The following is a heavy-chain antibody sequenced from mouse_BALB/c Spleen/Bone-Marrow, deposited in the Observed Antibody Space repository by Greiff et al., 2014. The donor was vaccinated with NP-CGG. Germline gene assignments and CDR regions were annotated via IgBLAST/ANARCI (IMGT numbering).Heavy chain of an antibody. CDR3: TRSGDEDYFAY. CDR2: IYPGSGST. Sequence: LQQSGSELVRPGASVKLSCKASGYTFTSYWMHWVKQRHGQGLEWIGNIYPGSGSTNYDEKFKSKGTLTVDTSSSTAYMHLSSLTSEDSAVYYCTRSGDEDYFAYWGQGTTLTVSS. J-gene: IGHJ2*01. V-gene: IGHV1S22*01. D-gene: IGHD3-1*01. CDR1: GYTFTSYW.